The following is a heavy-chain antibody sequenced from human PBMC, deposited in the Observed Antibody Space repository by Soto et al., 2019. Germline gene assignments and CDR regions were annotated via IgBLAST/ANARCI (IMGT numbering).Heavy chain of an antibody. J-gene: IGHJ5*02. CDR2: VSTSGNI. CDR1: GVSMRNSY. V-gene: IGHV4-4*07. D-gene: IGHD3-16*01. CDR3: ARGGGVPALGDP. Sequence: QVQLEESGPGLVKPSETLSLICSVSGVSMRNSYWTWIRQSAGKGLEWIGRVSTSGNINYNPSLNSRLTMSGDTSKNPVSLKLTSVTAADTAVYYCARGGGVPALGDPWGQGTLVTVSS.